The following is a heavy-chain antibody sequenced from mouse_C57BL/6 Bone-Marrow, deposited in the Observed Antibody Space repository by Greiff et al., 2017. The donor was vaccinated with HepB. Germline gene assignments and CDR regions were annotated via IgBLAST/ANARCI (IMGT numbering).Heavy chain of an antibody. CDR3: ARTGHYGTGWYFDV. Sequence: VQLQQSGPELVKPGASVKISCKASGYTFTDYYMHWVKQSHGKSLEWIGDINPNNGGTSYNQKFKGKATLTVDKSSSTAYMELRSLTSEDSAVYYCARTGHYGTGWYFDVWGTGTTVTVSS. CDR1: GYTFTDYY. CDR2: INPNNGGT. V-gene: IGHV1-26*01. D-gene: IGHD2-1*01. J-gene: IGHJ1*03.